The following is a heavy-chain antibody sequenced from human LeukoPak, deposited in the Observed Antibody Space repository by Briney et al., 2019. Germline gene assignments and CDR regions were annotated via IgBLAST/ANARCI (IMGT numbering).Heavy chain of an antibody. CDR2: ISWNSGSI. J-gene: IGHJ5*02. CDR1: GFTFDDYA. Sequence: PGRSLRLSCAASGFTFDDYAMHWVRQAPGKGLEWVSGISWNSGSIGYADSVKGRFTISRDNAKNTLNLQMNSLRAEDTAVYYCAKGEKRVFFGEINVRQKYNWFDPWGQGTLVTVSS. CDR3: AKGEKRVFFGEINVRQKYNWFDP. V-gene: IGHV3-9*01. D-gene: IGHD3-3*01.